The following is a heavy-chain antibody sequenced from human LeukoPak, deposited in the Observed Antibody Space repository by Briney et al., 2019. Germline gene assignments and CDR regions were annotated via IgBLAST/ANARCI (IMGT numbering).Heavy chain of an antibody. J-gene: IGHJ3*02. CDR1: GFTFDDYA. D-gene: IGHD6-13*01. CDR3: AKSTAAAGGDAFDI. CDR2: ISWNSGSI. V-gene: IGHV3-9*01. Sequence: GGSLRPSCAASGFTFDDYAMHWVRQAPGKGLEWVSGISWNSGSIGYANSVKGRFTISRDNAKNSLYLQMNSLRAEDTALYYCAKSTAAAGGDAFDIWGQGTMVTVSS.